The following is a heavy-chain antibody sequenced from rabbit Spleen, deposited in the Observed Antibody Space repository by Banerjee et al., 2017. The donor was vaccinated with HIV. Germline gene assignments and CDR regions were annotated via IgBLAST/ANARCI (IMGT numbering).Heavy chain of an antibody. Sequence: QEQLVESGGGLVRPEGSLKLSCKASGFSFSNKAVMCWVRQAPGKGLEWIACIDAGVKGTTYYASWAKGRFAIAKTSSTTVTLQMTSLTAADTATYFCARDHHYGYATYAYIRFNLWGPGTLVTVS. D-gene: IGHD6-1*01. CDR1: GFSFSNKAV. J-gene: IGHJ4*01. V-gene: IGHV1S45*01. CDR2: IDAGVKGTT. CDR3: ARDHHYGYATYAYIRFNL.